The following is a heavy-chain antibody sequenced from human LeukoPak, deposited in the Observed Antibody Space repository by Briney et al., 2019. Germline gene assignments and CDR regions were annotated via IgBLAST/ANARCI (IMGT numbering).Heavy chain of an antibody. J-gene: IGHJ3*02. CDR3: ARSTLRPYYYDGSGYFSAFDI. CDR2: INHSGST. V-gene: IGHV4-34*01. D-gene: IGHD3-22*01. Sequence: PSETLSLTCAVYGGSFSGYYWSWIRQPPGKGLEWIGEINHSGSTNYNPSLKSRVTISVDTSKNQFSLKLSSVTAADTAVYYCARSTLRPYYYDGSGYFSAFDIWGQGTMVTVSS. CDR1: GGSFSGYY.